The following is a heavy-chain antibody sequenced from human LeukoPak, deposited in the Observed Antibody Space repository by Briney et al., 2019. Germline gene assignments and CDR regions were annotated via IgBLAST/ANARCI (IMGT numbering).Heavy chain of an antibody. CDR3: AREWQLRLFDY. CDR2: ISYDGSNK. D-gene: IGHD1-26*01. CDR1: GFTFSHYP. V-gene: IGHV3-30-3*01. J-gene: IGHJ4*02. Sequence: PGGSLRLSCAASGFTFSHYPMHRVRQAPGKGLEWVAVISYDGSNKNYADSVKGRFTISRDNTLHLQMNSLRVEDTAVYYCAREWQLRLFDYWGQGTLVTVSS.